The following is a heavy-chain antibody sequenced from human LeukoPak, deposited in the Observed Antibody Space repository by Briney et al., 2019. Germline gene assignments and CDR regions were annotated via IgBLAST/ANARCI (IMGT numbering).Heavy chain of an antibody. V-gene: IGHV3-66*01. D-gene: IGHD1-26*01. J-gene: IGHJ3*02. CDR3: ARAPVGDWGDVFDI. CDR2: IYSGGST. CDR1: GFTVSSNY. Sequence: GGSLRLSCADSGFTVSSNYMRWVRQAPGKGLEWVSVIYSGGSTHYADSVKGRFTISRDNSKNTLYLQMNSLRAEDTAVYYCARAPVGDWGDVFDIWGQGTMVTVSS.